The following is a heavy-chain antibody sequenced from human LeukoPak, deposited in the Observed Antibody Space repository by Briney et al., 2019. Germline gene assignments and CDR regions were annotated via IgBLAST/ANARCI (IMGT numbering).Heavy chain of an antibody. V-gene: IGHV3-74*01. J-gene: IGHJ3*02. Sequence: GGSLRLSCAASGFAFSRYWMHWIRQAPGKGLVWVSAIYTDGTTKRYADSVKDRFTISRDNAKNTLYLQMNSLSVEDTAVYYCASLVVTDDWAFDIWGQGTMVTVSS. D-gene: IGHD2-21*02. CDR3: ASLVVTDDWAFDI. CDR1: GFAFSRYW. CDR2: IYTDGTTK.